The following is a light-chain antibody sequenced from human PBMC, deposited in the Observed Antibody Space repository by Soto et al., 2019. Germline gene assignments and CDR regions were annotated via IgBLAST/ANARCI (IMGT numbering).Light chain of an antibody. CDR2: DAS. Sequence: EIVLTQSPGTLSLSPGERATLSCRASQSVDSRYFSWYQQRPGQAPRLLIYDASNRAAGIPARFSGSGSGTDFTLTISRLEPEDFAVYYCQQCNNWPQWTFGPGTKVDIK. V-gene: IGKV3-11*01. CDR1: QSVDSRY. CDR3: QQCNNWPQWT. J-gene: IGKJ1*01.